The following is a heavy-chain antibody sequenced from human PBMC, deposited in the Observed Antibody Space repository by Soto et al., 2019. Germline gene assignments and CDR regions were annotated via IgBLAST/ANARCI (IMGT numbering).Heavy chain of an antibody. CDR1: CGSISSYY. CDR2: IYYSGST. V-gene: IGHV4-59*01. J-gene: IGHJ6*02. D-gene: IGHD1-26*01. CDR3: ARLPIGSYYPYYYGMDV. Sequence: SETLSLTCTFSCGSISSYYWSWIRQPPGKGLEWIGYIYYSGSTNYNPSLKSRVTISVDTSKNQFSLKLSSVTAADTAVYYCARLPIGSYYPYYYGMDVWGQGTTVTVSS.